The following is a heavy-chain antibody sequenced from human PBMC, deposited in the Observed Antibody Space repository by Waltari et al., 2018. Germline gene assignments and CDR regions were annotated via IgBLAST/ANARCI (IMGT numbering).Heavy chain of an antibody. Sequence: QVQLVQSGAEVKKPGASVKVSCKASGYTFNSYEIHWMRQAAGQGLEWMGSLNPSSGDTDYARKFQGIVTLTRDTSMPAAYMEVSSLRSDDTAVYYCARGGWRISIPHIGPDFWGQGTLVTVSS. CDR3: ARGGWRISIPHIGPDF. J-gene: IGHJ4*02. CDR1: GYTFNSYE. CDR2: LNPSSGDT. D-gene: IGHD3-3*02. V-gene: IGHV1-8*02.